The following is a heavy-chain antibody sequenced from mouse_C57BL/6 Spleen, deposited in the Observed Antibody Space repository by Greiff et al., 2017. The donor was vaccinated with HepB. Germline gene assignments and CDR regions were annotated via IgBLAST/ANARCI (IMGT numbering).Heavy chain of an antibody. J-gene: IGHJ1*03. Sequence: EVKLVESGGGLVKPGGSLKLSCAASGFTFSDYGMHWVRQAPEKGLEWVAYISSGSSTIYYADTVKGRFTISRDNAKNTLFLQMTSLRSEDTAMYYCARTHYGSLWYFDVWGTETTVTVSA. V-gene: IGHV5-17*01. CDR1: GFTFSDYG. CDR3: ARTHYGSLWYFDV. D-gene: IGHD1-1*01. CDR2: ISSGSSTI.